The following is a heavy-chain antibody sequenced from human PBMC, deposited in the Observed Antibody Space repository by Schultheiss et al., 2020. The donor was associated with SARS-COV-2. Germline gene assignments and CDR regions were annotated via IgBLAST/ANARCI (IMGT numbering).Heavy chain of an antibody. CDR2: ISYDGSNK. J-gene: IGHJ1*01. CDR1: GFTFSSYG. V-gene: IGHV3-30*12. D-gene: IGHD2-8*01. Sequence: GGSLRLSCAASGFTFSSYGMHWVRQAPGKGLEWVAVISYDGSNKYYADSVKGRFTISRDNANNSLYLQMNSLRAEDTAVYYCARVGRDCSHGVCYNAEYFQHWGQGTLVTVSS. CDR3: ARVGRDCSHGVCYNAEYFQH.